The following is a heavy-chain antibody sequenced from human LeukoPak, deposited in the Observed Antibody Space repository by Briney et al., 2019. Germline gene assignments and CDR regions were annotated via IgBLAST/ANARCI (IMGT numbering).Heavy chain of an antibody. D-gene: IGHD5-12*01. V-gene: IGHV1-2*02. CDR1: GYTFTSYG. CDR2: INANSGGT. CDR3: ARDCGYDSQRMNYFDY. Sequence: ASVKVSCKASGYTFTSYGISRVRQAPGQGLEWMGWINANSGGTDYAQKFQGRVTMTRDTSLTTAYMELGRLKSDDTAVYYCARDCGYDSQRMNYFDYWGQGTLVTVSS. J-gene: IGHJ4*02.